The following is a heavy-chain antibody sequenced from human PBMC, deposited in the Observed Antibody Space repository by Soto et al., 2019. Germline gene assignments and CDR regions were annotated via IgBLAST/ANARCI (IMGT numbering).Heavy chain of an antibody. CDR3: ARGRGLDFWSGYPTFDY. CDR2: IYYSGST. J-gene: IGHJ4*02. D-gene: IGHD3-3*01. CDR1: GGSISSYY. V-gene: IGHV4-59*01. Sequence: TSETLSLTCTVSGGSISSYYWSWIRQPPGKGLEWIGYIYYSGSTNYNPSLKSRVTISVDTSKNQFSLKLSSVTAADTAVYYCARGRGLDFWSGYPTFDYWGQGTLVTVSS.